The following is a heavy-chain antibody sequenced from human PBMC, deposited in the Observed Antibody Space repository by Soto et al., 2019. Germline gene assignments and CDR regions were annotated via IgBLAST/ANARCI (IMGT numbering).Heavy chain of an antibody. CDR3: ANGDYDFWSGPDDY. CDR2: ISGSGGST. V-gene: IGHV3-23*04. Sequence: EVQLVESGGGLVQPGGSLRLSCAASGFTFSSYEMNWVRQAPGKGLEWVSAISGSGGSTYYADSVKGRFTISRDNSKNTLYLQMNSLRAEDTAVYYCANGDYDFWSGPDDYWGQGTLVTVSS. D-gene: IGHD3-3*01. CDR1: GFTFSSYE. J-gene: IGHJ4*02.